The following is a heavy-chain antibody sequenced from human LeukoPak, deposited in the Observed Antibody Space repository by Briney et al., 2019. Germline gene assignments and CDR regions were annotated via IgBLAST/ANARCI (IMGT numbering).Heavy chain of an antibody. CDR2: IIPILGIA. CDR3: ARVARPIAGFDY. J-gene: IGHJ4*02. Sequence: SVKVSCKASGGTFSSYAISWVRQAPGQGLEWMGRIIPILGIANYAQKFQGRVTITADKSTSTAYMELSSLRSEDTAVYYCARVARPIAGFDYWGQGTLVTVSS. CDR1: GGTFSSYA. V-gene: IGHV1-69*04.